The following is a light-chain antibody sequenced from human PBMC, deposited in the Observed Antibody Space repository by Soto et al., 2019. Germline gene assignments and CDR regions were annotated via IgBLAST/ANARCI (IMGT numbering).Light chain of an antibody. Sequence: QSVLTQPPSVSGAPGQRVTISCTGSSSNIGAGYDVHWYQQLPGRAPRLLIYGSSSRPSGVPDRISGSKSGTSASLAITGLQAEDEADYYCQSYDNNRSGGVFGGGTKLTVL. CDR3: QSYDNNRSGGV. CDR2: GSS. V-gene: IGLV1-40*01. CDR1: SSNIGAGYD. J-gene: IGLJ3*02.